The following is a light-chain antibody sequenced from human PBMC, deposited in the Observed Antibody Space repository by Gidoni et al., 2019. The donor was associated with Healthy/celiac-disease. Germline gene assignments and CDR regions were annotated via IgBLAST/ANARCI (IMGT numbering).Light chain of an antibody. Sequence: DIQLTQSPSSLSASVGDRVTITCQASQSISSYLNWYQQKPGKAPKLLIYAASSLQSGVPSRFSGSGSGTYFTLTISSLQPEDFATYYCQQSYSTPRTFGQXTRVEIK. V-gene: IGKV1-39*01. CDR1: QSISSY. CDR3: QQSYSTPRT. J-gene: IGKJ1*01. CDR2: AAS.